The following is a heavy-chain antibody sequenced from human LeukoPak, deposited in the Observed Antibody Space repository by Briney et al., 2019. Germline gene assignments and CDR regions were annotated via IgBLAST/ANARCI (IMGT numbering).Heavy chain of an antibody. CDR3: ARDTVTIP. J-gene: IGHJ5*02. Sequence: GGSLRLSCAASGFTFSSYGMHWVRQAPGKGLEWVAVISYDGSNKYYADSVKGRFTISRDNSKNTLYLQMNSLRAEDTAVYYCARDTVTIPWGPGTLVTVSS. CDR1: GFTFSSYG. D-gene: IGHD4-11*01. CDR2: ISYDGSNK. V-gene: IGHV3-30*03.